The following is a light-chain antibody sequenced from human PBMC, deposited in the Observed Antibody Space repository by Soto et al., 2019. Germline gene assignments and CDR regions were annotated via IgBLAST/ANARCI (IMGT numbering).Light chain of an antibody. J-gene: IGKJ1*01. V-gene: IGKV3-20*01. CDR2: GAS. Sequence: EIVLTQAPGTLSLSPGERDTLSCRASQSFTSRSLAWYQQKPGLAPRLLISGASNRAAGIPDSFSGSGSGTAFTLTISRLEPEDFAVYSCQQYDSSPRTFGQGTKVEIK. CDR3: QQYDSSPRT. CDR1: QSFTSRS.